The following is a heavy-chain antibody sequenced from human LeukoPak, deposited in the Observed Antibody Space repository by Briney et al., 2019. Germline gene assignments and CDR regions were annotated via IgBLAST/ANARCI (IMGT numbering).Heavy chain of an antibody. CDR3: ARDVIAVASE. Sequence: GGSLRLSCAASGFTFSSYGMHWVRQAPGKGLEWVAVISYDGSNKYYADSVKGRFTISRDNSKNTLYLQMNSLRAEDTAVYYCARDVIAVASEWGQGTLVTVSS. D-gene: IGHD6-19*01. J-gene: IGHJ4*02. CDR2: ISYDGSNK. V-gene: IGHV3-30*03. CDR1: GFTFSSYG.